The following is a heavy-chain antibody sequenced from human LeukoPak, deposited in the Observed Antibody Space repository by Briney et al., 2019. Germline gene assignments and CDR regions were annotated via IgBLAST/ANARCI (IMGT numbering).Heavy chain of an antibody. CDR1: GGSISSSSYY. CDR2: IYYSGST. V-gene: IGHV4-39*01. J-gene: IGHJ3*02. Sequence: NTSETLSLTCTVSGGSISSSSYYWGWIRQPPGKGLEWIGSIYYSGSTYYNPSLKSRVTISVDTSKNQFSLKLSSVTAADTAVYYCAHSSGWVDAFDIWGQGTMVTVSS. CDR3: AHSSGWVDAFDI. D-gene: IGHD6-19*01.